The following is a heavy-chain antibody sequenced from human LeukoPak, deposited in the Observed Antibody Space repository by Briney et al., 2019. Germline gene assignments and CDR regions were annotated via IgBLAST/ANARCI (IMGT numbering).Heavy chain of an antibody. D-gene: IGHD3-22*01. V-gene: IGHV3-53*01. CDR2: MYSGGST. CDR1: GFSVSSNY. J-gene: IGHJ3*02. CDR3: ARKYYYDSSGSDAFDI. Sequence: GGSLRLSCAASGFSVSSNYMSWVRQAPGKGLEWVSVMYSGGSTYYADSVQGRFTISRDSSKNTLYLQMNSLRAEDTAVYYCARKYYYDSSGSDAFDIWGQGTMVTVSS.